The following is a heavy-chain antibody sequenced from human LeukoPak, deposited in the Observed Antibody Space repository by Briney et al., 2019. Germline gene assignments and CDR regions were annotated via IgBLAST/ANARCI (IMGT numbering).Heavy chain of an antibody. J-gene: IGHJ4*02. CDR1: GGSINSYY. CDR2: FYNSGST. D-gene: IGHD5-24*01. V-gene: IGHV4-59*01. CDR3: AGTTRWLAFDY. Sequence: SETLSLTCTVSGGSINSYYWSWIRQPPGKGLEWIGCFYNSGSTNYNPSLKSRVIISVDTSKNQFSLKLNSVTAADTAVYYCAGTTRWLAFDYWGQGTLVTASS.